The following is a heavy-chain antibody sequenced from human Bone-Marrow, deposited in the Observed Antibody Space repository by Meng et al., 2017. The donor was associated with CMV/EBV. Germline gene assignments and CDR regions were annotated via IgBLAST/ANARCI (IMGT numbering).Heavy chain of an antibody. CDR3: ANDKGYYDSSGYYSEYFQH. J-gene: IGHJ1*01. Sequence: GESLKISCAASGFTFSSYWMHWVRQAPGKGLVWVSRINSDGSSTGYADSVKGRFTISRDNSKNSLYLQMDSLRAEDTALYYCANDKGYYDSSGYYSEYFQHWGQGTLVTVSS. D-gene: IGHD3-22*01. CDR1: GFTFSSYW. V-gene: IGHV3-74*01. CDR2: INSDGSST.